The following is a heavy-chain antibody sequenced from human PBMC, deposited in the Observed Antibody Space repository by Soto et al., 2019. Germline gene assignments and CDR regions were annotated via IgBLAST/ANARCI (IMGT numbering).Heavy chain of an antibody. D-gene: IGHD3-10*01. Sequence: GGSLRLSCAASGFTFSSYWMHWVRQAPGKGLVWVSHIDSDGSSTSYADSVKGRFTISRDNAKNTLYLQMNSLRAEDTAVYHCARSWVTMVRGVITSYGMDVWGQGTTVTVSS. CDR1: GFTFSSYW. CDR2: IDSDGSST. CDR3: ARSWVTMVRGVITSYGMDV. V-gene: IGHV3-74*01. J-gene: IGHJ6*02.